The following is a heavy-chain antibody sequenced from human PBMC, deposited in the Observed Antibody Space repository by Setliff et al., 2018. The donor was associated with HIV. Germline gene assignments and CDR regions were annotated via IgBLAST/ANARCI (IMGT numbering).Heavy chain of an antibody. D-gene: IGHD2-2*01. CDR1: GDSFSGFY. J-gene: IGHJ4*01. V-gene: IGHV4-34*01. CDR3: AREGPFHQTTHTSNFFVDY. Sequence: PSETLSLTCDLYGDSFSGFYWSWIRQPPGKGLEWVGHIDHNGVTAYSPSLKSRVTISVDMSKRQFSLKITSLTAADTAVYYCAREGPFHQTTHTSNFFVDYWGQGALGTVSS. CDR2: IDHNGVT.